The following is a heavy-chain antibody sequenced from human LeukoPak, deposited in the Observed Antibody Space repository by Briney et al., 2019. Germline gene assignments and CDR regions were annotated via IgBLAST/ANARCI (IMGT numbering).Heavy chain of an antibody. Sequence: GGSLRLSCAASGFTFCSYAMSWVRQAPGKGLEWVSVIYSGGSTYYADSVKGRFTISRDNSKNTLYLQMNSLRAEDTAVYYRAREQLWGTSNWFDPWGQGTLVTVSS. CDR1: GFTFCSYA. D-gene: IGHD5-18*01. V-gene: IGHV3-53*01. CDR3: AREQLWGTSNWFDP. CDR2: IYSGGST. J-gene: IGHJ5*02.